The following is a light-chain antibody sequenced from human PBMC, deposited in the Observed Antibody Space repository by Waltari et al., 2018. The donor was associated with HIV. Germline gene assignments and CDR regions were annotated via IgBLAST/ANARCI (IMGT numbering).Light chain of an antibody. CDR2: DVS. V-gene: IGLV2-8*01. CDR1: SSNVGAFKY. Sequence: QSALTQPPSASGSPGQSVTISCTGASSNVGAFKYVPWSQQPPGKAPKLLIYDVSKRPSGVPDRFSGSKSGNTASLTVSGLQAEDEAHYYCSSYAGSSMSYAFGTGTKVTVL. CDR3: SSYAGSSMSYA. J-gene: IGLJ1*01.